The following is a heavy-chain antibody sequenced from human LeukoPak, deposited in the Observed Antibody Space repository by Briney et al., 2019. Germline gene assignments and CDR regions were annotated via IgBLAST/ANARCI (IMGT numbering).Heavy chain of an antibody. CDR3: ARRGSGIDY. V-gene: IGHV5-51*01. CDR1: GYSFTTYW. D-gene: IGHD1-1*01. Sequence: GESLKISCKGSGYSFTTYWIGWVRQMPGKGLEWMGIIYPGDSDTRYSPSLQGLVTISVDKSINTAYLQWSSLKASDTAIYYCARRGSGIDYWGQGTLVTVSS. J-gene: IGHJ4*02. CDR2: IYPGDSDT.